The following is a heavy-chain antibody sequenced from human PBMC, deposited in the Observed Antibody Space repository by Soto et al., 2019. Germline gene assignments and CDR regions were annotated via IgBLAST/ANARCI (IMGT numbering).Heavy chain of an antibody. CDR1: GFTFDDYT. J-gene: IGHJ6*02. V-gene: IGHV3-43*01. Sequence: XESLRLSCAASGFTFDDYTMHWVRQAPGKGLEWVSLISWDGGSTYYADSVKGRFTISRDNSKNSLYLQMNSLRTEDTALYYCAKEQLAAAGTGGFYYYYGMDVWGQGTTVTVSS. CDR3: AKEQLAAAGTGGFYYYYGMDV. CDR2: ISWDGGST. D-gene: IGHD6-13*01.